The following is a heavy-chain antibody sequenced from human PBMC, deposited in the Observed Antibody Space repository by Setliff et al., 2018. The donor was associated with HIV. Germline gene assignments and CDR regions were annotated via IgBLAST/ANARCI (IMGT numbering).Heavy chain of an antibody. CDR1: GYSFTSYA. J-gene: IGHJ3*02. Sequence: GASVKVSCKASGYSFTSYAMHWVRQAPGQRLEWMGWINAGNGNTKYSQKFQGRVTITTDESTNTAYMELSSLRSEDTAVYYCARIPTGGAFDIWGQGTVVTV. D-gene: IGHD7-27*01. CDR3: ARIPTGGAFDI. V-gene: IGHV1-3*01. CDR2: INAGNGNT.